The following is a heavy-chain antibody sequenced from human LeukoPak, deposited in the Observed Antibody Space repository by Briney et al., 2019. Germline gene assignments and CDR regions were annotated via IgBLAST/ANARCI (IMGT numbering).Heavy chain of an antibody. CDR2: IYPSGDST. CDR3: AKDVVPDSGWDLDY. V-gene: IGHV3-23*01. J-gene: IGHJ4*02. CDR1: GFTFSTYS. D-gene: IGHD6-19*01. Sequence: GSLRLSCAASGFTFSTYSMTWVRQGPGKGLEWVSSIYPSGDSTFYADSVKGRFTISRDNSKNTLYLQMSSMRTEVTAIYYCAKDVVPDSGWDLDYWGQGTLVTVSS.